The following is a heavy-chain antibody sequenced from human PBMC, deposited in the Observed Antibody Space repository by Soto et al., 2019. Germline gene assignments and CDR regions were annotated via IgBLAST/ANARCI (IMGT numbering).Heavy chain of an antibody. Sequence: GGSLRLSCAASGFTFSDHYMDWVRQAPGKGLEWVGRTRDKANSYTTEYAASVKGRFTISRDDSKNSLYLQMNSLKTEDMAVYYCVRDIDGITGTDAFDIWGQGTMVTVSS. V-gene: IGHV3-72*01. CDR3: VRDIDGITGTDAFDI. D-gene: IGHD1-20*01. J-gene: IGHJ3*02. CDR2: TRDKANSYTT. CDR1: GFTFSDHY.